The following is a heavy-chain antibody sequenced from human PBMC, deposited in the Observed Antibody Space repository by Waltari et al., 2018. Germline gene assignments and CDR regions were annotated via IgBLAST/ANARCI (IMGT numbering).Heavy chain of an antibody. CDR3: TKEHADYGMDV. J-gene: IGHJ6*02. Sequence: QVMLVASGGGVVQPGKSLRLSCGASGFPFSSVAMHWVRQAPGKGLEWVAIISYDGSKTYYAESVRGRFTISRDNSNNTLYLQMNSLRGEDTALYYCTKEHADYGMDVWGQGTTVTVSS. V-gene: IGHV3-30*18. CDR2: ISYDGSKT. CDR1: GFPFSSVA.